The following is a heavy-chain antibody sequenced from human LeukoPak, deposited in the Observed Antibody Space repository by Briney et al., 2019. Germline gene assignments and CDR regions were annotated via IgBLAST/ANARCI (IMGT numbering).Heavy chain of an antibody. CDR2: INPNSGGT. CDR1: GYTFTGYY. Sequence: ASXKXSCXASGYTFTGYYMHWVRQAPGQGLEWMGWINPNSGGTNYAQKFQGWVAMTRDTSISTAYMELSRLRSDDTAVYYCAREAGYCSSTSCQNDAFDIWGQGTMVTVSS. J-gene: IGHJ3*02. D-gene: IGHD2-2*01. V-gene: IGHV1-2*04. CDR3: AREAGYCSSTSCQNDAFDI.